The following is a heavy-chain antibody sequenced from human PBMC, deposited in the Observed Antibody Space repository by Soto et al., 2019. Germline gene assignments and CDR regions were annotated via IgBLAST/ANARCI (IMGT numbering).Heavy chain of an antibody. CDR2: IIPILGIA. D-gene: IGHD2-21*02. CDR3: ARTGDPATLNFDY. CDR1: GGTFSSYT. Sequence: SVKVSCKASGGTFSSYTISWVRQAPGQGLEWMGRIIPILGIANYAQKFKGRVTITADKSTSTAYMELSSLRSEDTAVYYCARTGDPATLNFDYWGQGTLVTVSS. V-gene: IGHV1-69*02. J-gene: IGHJ4*02.